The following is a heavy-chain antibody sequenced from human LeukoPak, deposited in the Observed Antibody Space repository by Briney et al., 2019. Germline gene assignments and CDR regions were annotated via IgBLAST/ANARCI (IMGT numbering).Heavy chain of an antibody. CDR2: ISYDGSNK. CDR3: ARDRWDVAYYYDN. J-gene: IGHJ4*02. V-gene: IGHV3-30*04. CDR1: GFTFSSYA. D-gene: IGHD3-22*01. Sequence: GRSLGFSCAASGFTFSSYAMHWVRQAPGKGLEWVAVISYDGSNKYYADSVKGRFTISRDNSKNTLYLQMNSLRAEDTAVYYCARDRWDVAYYYDNWGPGTLVTVSS.